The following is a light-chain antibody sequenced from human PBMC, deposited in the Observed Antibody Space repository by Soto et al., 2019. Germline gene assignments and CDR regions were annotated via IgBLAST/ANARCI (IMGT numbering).Light chain of an antibody. CDR3: QQYGSSPWT. V-gene: IGKV3-20*01. CDR2: GAS. J-gene: IGKJ1*01. CDR1: QSVNSDY. Sequence: EIVLTQSPGTLSLSPGERATLSCRASQSVNSDYLAWFQQKPGQAPRLLIYGASTRTTGIPDRFSGSGSGTDFTLTISRLEPEDFAVYYCQQYGSSPWTFGQGTKVDI.